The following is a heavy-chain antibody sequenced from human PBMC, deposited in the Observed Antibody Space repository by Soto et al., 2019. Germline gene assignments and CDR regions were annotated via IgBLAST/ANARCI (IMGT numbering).Heavy chain of an antibody. Sequence: EVQVVESGGGLVQPGGSLRLSCAASGFRFSGFWMNWVRQAPGKGLQWVAIIKEDGSEKYYVDSVNGRFTISRDNAKNSLYLQMDRLRVEDTAVYYCVRGSGFLLDQWGQGTPVTVSS. CDR3: VRGSGFLLDQ. CDR2: IKEDGSEK. J-gene: IGHJ4*02. V-gene: IGHV3-7*01. D-gene: IGHD6-19*01. CDR1: GFRFSGFW.